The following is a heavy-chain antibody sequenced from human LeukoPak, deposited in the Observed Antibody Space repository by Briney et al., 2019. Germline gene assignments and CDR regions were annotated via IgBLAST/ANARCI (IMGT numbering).Heavy chain of an antibody. CDR3: ARGFDSSSWEPLDY. J-gene: IGHJ4*02. Sequence: SETLSLTCTVSGGSISSYYWSWIRQPAGKGLECIGRIYTSGSTNYNPSLKSRVTMSVDTSKNQFSLKLSSVTAADTAVYYCARGFDSSSWEPLDYWGQGTLVTVSS. CDR1: GGSISSYY. V-gene: IGHV4-4*07. D-gene: IGHD6-13*01. CDR2: IYTSGST.